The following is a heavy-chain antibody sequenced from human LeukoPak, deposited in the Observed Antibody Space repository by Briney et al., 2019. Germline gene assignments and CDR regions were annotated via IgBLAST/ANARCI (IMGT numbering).Heavy chain of an antibody. CDR3: ASITNWFDP. CDR2: INHSGST. V-gene: IGHV4-34*01. Sequence: SETLSLTCAVYGGSFSGYYWSWIRQPPGKGLEWIGEINHSGSTNYNPSLKSRVTISVDTSKNQFSLKLSSVTAADTAVYYCASITNWFDPWGQGTLVTVSS. D-gene: IGHD1-20*01. CDR1: GGSFSGYY. J-gene: IGHJ5*02.